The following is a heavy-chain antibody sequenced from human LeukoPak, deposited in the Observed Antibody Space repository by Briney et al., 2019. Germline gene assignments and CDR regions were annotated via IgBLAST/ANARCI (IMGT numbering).Heavy chain of an antibody. CDR2: INYIGSI. CDR3: ARGPHYALGIYFDY. Sequence: SETLSLTCGVHGGSFSGYYWTWIRQSPGKGLEWIGEINYIGSINYNPSLKSRVTISVDTSKNQFSLKLSSVTAADTAVYYCARGPHYALGIYFDYWGQGTLVTVSS. J-gene: IGHJ4*02. D-gene: IGHD7-27*01. CDR1: GGSFSGYY. V-gene: IGHV4-34*01.